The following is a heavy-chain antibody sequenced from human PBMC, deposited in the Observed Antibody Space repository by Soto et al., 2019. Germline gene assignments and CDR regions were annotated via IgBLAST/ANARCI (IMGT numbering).Heavy chain of an antibody. CDR3: ARDGSWGGARGYNYY. Sequence: QVQLVQSGAEVKKPGASVKVSCKASGYTFTSYVSSWVRQAPGQGLEWMGWISAYNGNTNYAQKLQGRVTMTTDTSTSTAYMELRSLRSDDTDVYYCARDGSWGGARGYNYYWGQGTLVTVSS. V-gene: IGHV1-18*01. CDR1: GYTFTSYV. CDR2: ISAYNGNT. D-gene: IGHD5-12*01. J-gene: IGHJ4*02.